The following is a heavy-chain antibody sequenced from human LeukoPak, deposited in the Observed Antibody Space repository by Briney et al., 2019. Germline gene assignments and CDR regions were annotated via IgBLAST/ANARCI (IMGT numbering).Heavy chain of an antibody. CDR1: GFTFSSYS. V-gene: IGHV3-30*04. Sequence: GRSLRLSCAASGFTFSSYSMHWVRQAPGKGLEWLTLISYHGSNKEYTDSVKGCFTISRDNSKNTLFLQMNSLRTEDTAIYFCARSPERLGQGYLDSWGQGTLVTVSS. J-gene: IGHJ4*02. CDR3: ARSPERLGQGYLDS. D-gene: IGHD3/OR15-3a*01. CDR2: ISYHGSNK.